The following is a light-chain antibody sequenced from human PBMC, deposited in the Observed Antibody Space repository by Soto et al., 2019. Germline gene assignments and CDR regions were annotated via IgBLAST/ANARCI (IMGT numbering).Light chain of an antibody. V-gene: IGLV2-8*01. CDR1: SSDVGGYNY. J-gene: IGLJ1*01. CDR2: EVS. Sequence: CVLTQPPSASGSPGQSVTISCTGTSSDVGGYNYVSWYQQHPGKAPKLMIYEVSKRPSGVPDRFSGSKSGNTASLTVSGLQAEDEADYYCSSYAGSNNLYVFGTGTKVTVL. CDR3: SSYAGSNNLYV.